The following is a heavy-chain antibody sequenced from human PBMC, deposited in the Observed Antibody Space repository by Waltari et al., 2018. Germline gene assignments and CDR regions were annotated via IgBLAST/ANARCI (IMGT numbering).Heavy chain of an antibody. J-gene: IGHJ4*02. CDR3: ARDIAAAGAYFDY. CDR2: IYTRGST. CDR1: GGSISSYY. Sequence: QVQLQESGPGLVKPSETLSLTCTVSGGSISSYYWSWIRQPAGKGLEWIGRIYTRGSTNYNPPLKSRVTMSVDTSKNQFSLKLSSVTAADTAVYYCARDIAAAGAYFDYWGQGTLVTVSS. V-gene: IGHV4-4*07. D-gene: IGHD6-13*01.